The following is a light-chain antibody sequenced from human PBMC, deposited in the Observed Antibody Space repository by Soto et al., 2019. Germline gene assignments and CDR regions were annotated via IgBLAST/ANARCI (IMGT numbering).Light chain of an antibody. J-gene: IGKJ2*01. Sequence: EIALTQSPGTLSLPPGERATLSCRASQSVSSSYLAWYQQKPGQAPRLLIYGASSRATGIPDRFSGSGSERGVTLTSSSLAPEYLAVYCCHQYGSSPRYSYGQGTTLEIK. CDR3: HQYGSSPRYS. CDR2: GAS. CDR1: QSVSSSY. V-gene: IGKV3-20*01.